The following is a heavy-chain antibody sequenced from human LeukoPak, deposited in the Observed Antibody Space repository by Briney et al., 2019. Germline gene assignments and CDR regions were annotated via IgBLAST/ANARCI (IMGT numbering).Heavy chain of an antibody. Sequence: GASVKVSCKASGYTFTSYGISWVRQAPGQGLEWMGWISAYNGNTNYAQKLQGRVTMTRDMSTSTVYMELSSLRSEDTAVYYCARVPGIAVAGEVDYWGQGTLVTVSS. CDR3: ARVPGIAVAGEVDY. J-gene: IGHJ4*02. CDR1: GYTFTSYG. CDR2: ISAYNGNT. V-gene: IGHV1-18*01. D-gene: IGHD6-19*01.